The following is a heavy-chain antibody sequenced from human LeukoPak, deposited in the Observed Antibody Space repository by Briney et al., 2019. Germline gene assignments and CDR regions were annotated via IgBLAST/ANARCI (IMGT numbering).Heavy chain of an antibody. CDR1: GYTFSSYG. Sequence: EASVKVSCKGSGYTFSSYGISWVRQAPGRGLEWMGWISTYNGNTNYAQKLQGRVTMTTDTSTSTAYMELRSLRSDDTAVYYCARVDEDGFDYWGQGTLVTVSS. CDR2: ISTYNGNT. J-gene: IGHJ4*02. V-gene: IGHV1-18*01. CDR3: ARVDEDGFDY.